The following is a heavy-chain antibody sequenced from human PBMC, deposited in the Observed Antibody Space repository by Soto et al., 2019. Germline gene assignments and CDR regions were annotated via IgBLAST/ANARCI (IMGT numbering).Heavy chain of an antibody. CDR3: AKDRGGFARGWEYYDF. CDR1: GFSFSSYT. D-gene: IGHD6-19*01. J-gene: IGHJ4*02. V-gene: IGHV3-23*01. Sequence: GGSLRLSCAASGFSFSSYTMSWVRQTPGKGLEWVSSISASGGSTYYGDSLKGRFTISRDNSKNTLNLHIKSLGVEDSAVYYCAKDRGGFARGWEYYDFWGQGTQVTVSS. CDR2: ISASGGST.